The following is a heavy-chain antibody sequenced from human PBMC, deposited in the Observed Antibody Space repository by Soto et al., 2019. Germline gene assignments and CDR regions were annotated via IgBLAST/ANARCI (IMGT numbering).Heavy chain of an antibody. J-gene: IGHJ5*02. Sequence: SGPTLVNPTETLTLTCTVSGFSLSNARMGVSWIRQPPGKALEWLAHTFSNDEKSYSTSLKSRLTISKDTSKSQVVLTMTNMDPVDTATYYCARMGAFRYCSSTSCYTWFDPWGQGTLVTVSS. D-gene: IGHD2-2*02. CDR2: TFSNDEK. CDR1: GFSLSNARMG. CDR3: ARMGAFRYCSSTSCYTWFDP. V-gene: IGHV2-26*01.